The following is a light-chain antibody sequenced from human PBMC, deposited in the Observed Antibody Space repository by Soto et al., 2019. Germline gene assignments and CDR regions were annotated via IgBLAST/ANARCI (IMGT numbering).Light chain of an antibody. J-gene: IGKJ5*01. Sequence: EVVMTQSQATLSVSPGERATLSCRASQSVRSNLAWYQQKPGQAPRLLIYGASTRATGSPATFSGSGAGTQFTLTISSLQSEEFAVYYCQQYNNWPAITFGHLRLLEI. V-gene: IGKV3D-15*01. CDR1: QSVRSN. CDR2: GAS. CDR3: QQYNNWPAIT.